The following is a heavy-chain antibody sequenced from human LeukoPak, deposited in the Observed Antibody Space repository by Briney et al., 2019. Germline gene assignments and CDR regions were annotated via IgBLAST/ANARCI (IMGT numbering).Heavy chain of an antibody. V-gene: IGHV3-20*04. CDR1: GFTFDDYG. CDR3: ARHYDSSGYYYYYYYVDV. D-gene: IGHD3-22*01. CDR2: INWNGGST. J-gene: IGHJ6*03. Sequence: GGSLRLSCAASGFTFDDYGMSWVRQAPGKGLEWVSGINWNGGSTGYADSVKGRFTISRDNAKNSLYLQMNSLRAEDTALYYCARHYDSSGYYYYYYYVDVWGKGTTVTVSS.